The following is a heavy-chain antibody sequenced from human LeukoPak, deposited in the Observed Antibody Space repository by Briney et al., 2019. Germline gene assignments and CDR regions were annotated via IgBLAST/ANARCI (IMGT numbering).Heavy chain of an antibody. CDR1: GGSISSGGYS. Sequence: PSETLSLTCAVSGGSISSGGYSWSWIRQPPGKGLEWIGYIYYSGSTYYNPSLKSRVTISVDTSKNQFSLKLSSVTAADTAVYYCARESSMIVVVSPHDAFDIWGQGTMVTVSS. D-gene: IGHD3-22*01. V-gene: IGHV4-30-4*07. CDR3: ARESSMIVVVSPHDAFDI. J-gene: IGHJ3*02. CDR2: IYYSGST.